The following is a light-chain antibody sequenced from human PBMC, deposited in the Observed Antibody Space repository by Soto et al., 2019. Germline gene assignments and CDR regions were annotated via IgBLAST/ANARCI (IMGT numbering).Light chain of an antibody. CDR2: GAS. V-gene: IGKV3-15*01. CDR1: QSVSSN. CDR3: LESMAG. Sequence: EIVMTQSPATLSVSPGERATLTCRASQSVSSNLAWYQQKPGQAPRLLIYGASTRATDIPARFSGSGSGTEFTLTISSLQSEDFAVYYCLESMAGFGQGTRLEIK. J-gene: IGKJ5*01.